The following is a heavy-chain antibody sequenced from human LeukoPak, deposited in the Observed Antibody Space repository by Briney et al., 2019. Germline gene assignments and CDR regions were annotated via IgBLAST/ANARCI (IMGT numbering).Heavy chain of an antibody. CDR2: IYYSGST. CDR1: GGTINSYY. V-gene: IGHV4-59*01. D-gene: IGHD4-23*01. Sequence: PSETLSLTCNVSGGTINSYYWSWMPQPPGMELEGIGHIYYSGSTNYNPSLKSRVTMSVDASKNQFSLKLTSVTAADTAVYYCARPNSLGYYFDFWGQGTLVTVSS. CDR3: ARPNSLGYYFDF. J-gene: IGHJ4*02.